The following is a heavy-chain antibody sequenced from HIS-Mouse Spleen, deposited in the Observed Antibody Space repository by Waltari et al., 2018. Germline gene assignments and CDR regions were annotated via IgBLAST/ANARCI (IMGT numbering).Heavy chain of an antibody. CDR2: IYYSGGT. J-gene: IGHJ2*01. CDR3: AREIPYSSSWYDWYFDL. CDR1: GGSISSSSYY. D-gene: IGHD6-13*01. V-gene: IGHV4-39*07. Sequence: QLQLQESGPGLVKPSETLSLTCTVSGGSISSSSYYWGWIRQPPGKGLEWIGSIYYSGGTYYNPSLKSRVTRSVDTSSNQFSLKLGSVAAADTAVYYCAREIPYSSSWYDWYFDLWGRGTLVTVSS.